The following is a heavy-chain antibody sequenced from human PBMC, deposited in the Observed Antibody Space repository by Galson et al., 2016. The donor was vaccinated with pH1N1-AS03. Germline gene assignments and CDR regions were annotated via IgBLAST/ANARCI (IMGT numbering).Heavy chain of an antibody. V-gene: IGHV4-38-2*01. CDR3: ARGSSSDY. Sequence: SETLSLTCAVSGYSISSGYFWGWIRQPPGKGLEWIGSSYHGGNTYYNPSLESRLTISLDTSKNQFSLKMNSVTAADTAVYYCARGSSSDYWSQGTLVTVSS. CDR1: GYSISSGYF. CDR2: SYHGGNT. J-gene: IGHJ4*02. D-gene: IGHD6-6*01.